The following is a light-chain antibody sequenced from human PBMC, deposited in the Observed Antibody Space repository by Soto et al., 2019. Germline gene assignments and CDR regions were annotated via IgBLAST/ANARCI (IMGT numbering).Light chain of an antibody. Sequence: EIVLTQSPGTLSLSPGERATLSCRASQSVSDTHVAWYQQKPGQAPRLVIYGGSSRATGIPDRFSGSGSGTDFTLTISRLEPEDFAVYYCQQYHTSPSLTFGGGPRWSSN. J-gene: IGKJ4*01. V-gene: IGKV3-20*01. CDR3: QQYHTSPSLT. CDR1: QSVSDTH. CDR2: GGS.